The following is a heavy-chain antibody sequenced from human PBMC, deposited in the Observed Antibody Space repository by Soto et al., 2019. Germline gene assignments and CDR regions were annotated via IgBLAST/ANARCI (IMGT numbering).Heavy chain of an antibody. Sequence: EVQLLESGGGLVQPGGSLRLSCAASGFTFSSYAMSWVRQAPGKGLEGVSAISGSGGSTYYADSVKGRFTISRDNSKNTLYLQMSSLRAEDTAVYYCAKASPMTTVTKGYYYYYYMDVWGKGTTVTVSS. J-gene: IGHJ6*03. V-gene: IGHV3-23*01. CDR3: AKASPMTTVTKGYYYYYYMDV. D-gene: IGHD4-4*01. CDR2: ISGSGGST. CDR1: GFTFSSYA.